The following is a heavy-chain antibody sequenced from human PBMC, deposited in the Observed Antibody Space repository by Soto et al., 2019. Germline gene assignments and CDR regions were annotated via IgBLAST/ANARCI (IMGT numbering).Heavy chain of an antibody. D-gene: IGHD3-10*01. CDR1: GGSISSSSYY. CDR3: ARAGGSGSYYNVYYYGMDV. V-gene: IGHV4-39*07. Sequence: SETLCLTCTVSGGSISSSSYYWGWIRQPPGKGLEWIGSIYYSGSTYYNPSLKSRVTISVDTSKNQFSLKLSSVTAADTAVYYCARAGGSGSYYNVYYYGMDVWGQGTTVTVSS. J-gene: IGHJ6*02. CDR2: IYYSGST.